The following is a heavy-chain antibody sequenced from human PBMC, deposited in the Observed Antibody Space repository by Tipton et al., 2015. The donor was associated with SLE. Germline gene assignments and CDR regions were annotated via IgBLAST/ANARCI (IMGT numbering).Heavy chain of an antibody. J-gene: IGHJ4*02. Sequence: QVQLVQSGAEVKKPGASVKVSCKASGYTFTSYDINWVRQATGQGLEWMGWMNPNSGNTGYAQEFQGRVTMTRDTSTGTAYMELSSLRSEDTAVYYCARNLEFTADFAYWGQGTLVIVSS. CDR3: ARNLEFTADFAY. V-gene: IGHV1-8*01. CDR2: MNPNSGNT. D-gene: IGHD3-10*01. CDR1: GYTFTSYD.